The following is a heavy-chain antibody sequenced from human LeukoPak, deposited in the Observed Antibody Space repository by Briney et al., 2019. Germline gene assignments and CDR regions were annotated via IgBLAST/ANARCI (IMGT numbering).Heavy chain of an antibody. CDR3: ARDGAPNDISTGYYPHLKSKYNYGMDV. V-gene: IGHV1-18*01. D-gene: IGHD3-9*01. Sequence: ASVKVSCKASGYTFTSYGISWVRQAPEQGLEWMGWISAYNGNTNYAQKLQGRVTMTTDTSTSTAYMELRSLRSDDTAVYYCARDGAPNDISTGYYPHLKSKYNYGMDVWGQGTTVTVSS. CDR1: GYTFTSYG. CDR2: ISAYNGNT. J-gene: IGHJ6*02.